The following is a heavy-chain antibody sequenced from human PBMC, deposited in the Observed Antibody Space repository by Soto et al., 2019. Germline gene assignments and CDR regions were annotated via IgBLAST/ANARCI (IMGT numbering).Heavy chain of an antibody. V-gene: IGHV3-30*18. D-gene: IGHD3-22*01. CDR1: GFTFSSYG. Sequence: QVQLVESGGGVVQPGRSLRLSCAASGFTFSSYGMHWVRQAPGKGLEWVAVISYDGSNKYYADSVKGRFTISRDNSKNARYLQMNRLRAEDTAVYYWAEARAYYYDSSALGDYWGQGTLVTVSS. J-gene: IGHJ4*02. CDR3: AEARAYYYDSSALGDY. CDR2: ISYDGSNK.